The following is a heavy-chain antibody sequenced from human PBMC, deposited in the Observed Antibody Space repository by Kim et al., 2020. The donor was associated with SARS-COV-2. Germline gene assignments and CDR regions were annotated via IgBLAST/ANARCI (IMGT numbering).Heavy chain of an antibody. J-gene: IGHJ3*02. V-gene: IGHV4-34*01. D-gene: IGHD2-15*01. Sequence: SETLSLTCAVYGGSFSGYYWSWIRQPPGKGLEWIGEINHSGSTNYNPSLKSRVTISVDTSKNQFSLKLSSVTAADTAVYYCARGLVVVAEVGAFDIWGQGTMVTVSS. CDR3: ARGLVVVAEVGAFDI. CDR2: INHSGST. CDR1: GGSFSGYY.